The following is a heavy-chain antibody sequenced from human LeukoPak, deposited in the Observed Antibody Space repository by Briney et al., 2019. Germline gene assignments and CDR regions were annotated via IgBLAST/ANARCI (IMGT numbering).Heavy chain of an antibody. J-gene: IGHJ6*02. D-gene: IGHD5-12*01. CDR3: ARELVALLRQQDYSYGMDV. CDR1: GFTFSSYW. Sequence: PGGSLRLSCAASGFTFSSYWMSWVRQAPGKGLEWVANIKQDGSEKYYVDSVKGRFTISRDNAKNSLYLQMNSLRAEDTAVYYCARELVALLRQQDYSYGMDVWGRGTTVIVSS. CDR2: IKQDGSEK. V-gene: IGHV3-7*01.